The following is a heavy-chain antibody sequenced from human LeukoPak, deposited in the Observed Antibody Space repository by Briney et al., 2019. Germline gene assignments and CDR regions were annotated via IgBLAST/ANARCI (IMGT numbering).Heavy chain of an antibody. D-gene: IGHD3-22*01. V-gene: IGHV4-59*12. CDR1: GGSISSYY. Sequence: SETLSLTCTVSGGSISSYYWSWIRQPPGKGLEWIGYIYYSESTNYNPSLKSRVTISVDTSKNHFSLQLNSVTPEDTAVYYCARDRNYYDSRGSLTHDAYDIWGQGTVVTVSS. CDR3: ARDRNYYDSRGSLTHDAYDI. J-gene: IGHJ3*02. CDR2: IYYSEST.